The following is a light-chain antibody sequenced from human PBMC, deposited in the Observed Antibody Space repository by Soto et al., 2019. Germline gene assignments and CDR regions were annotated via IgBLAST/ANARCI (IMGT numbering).Light chain of an antibody. CDR1: SSNIGAGYD. CDR2: ITN. J-gene: IGLJ2*01. CDR3: QSYDSTLSGSI. Sequence: QSALTQPPSVSGAPGQRVTISCTGNSSNIGAGYDVHWYQQLPGTAPKLLIYITNNRPSGVPDRFSGSKSGTSASLAITGLQAEDEADYYCQSYDSTLSGSIFGGGTKLTVL. V-gene: IGLV1-40*01.